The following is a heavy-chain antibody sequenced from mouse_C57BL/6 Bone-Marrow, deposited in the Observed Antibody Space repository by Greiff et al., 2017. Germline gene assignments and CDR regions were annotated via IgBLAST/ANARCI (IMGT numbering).Heavy chain of an antibody. CDR2: IDPEDGDT. CDR3: TTYYYGSSLYYYAMGY. V-gene: IGHV14-1*01. J-gene: IGHJ4*01. CDR1: GFNIKDYY. Sequence: VQLQQSGAELVRPGASVKLSCTASGFNIKDYYMHWVKQRPEQGLEWIGRIDPEDGDTEYAPKFQGKATMTADTSSNTAYLQLSSLTSEDTAVYYCTTYYYGSSLYYYAMGYWGQGTSVTVSS. D-gene: IGHD1-1*01.